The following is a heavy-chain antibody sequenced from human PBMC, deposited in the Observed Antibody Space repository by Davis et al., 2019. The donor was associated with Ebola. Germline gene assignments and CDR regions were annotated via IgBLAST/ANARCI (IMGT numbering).Heavy chain of an antibody. D-gene: IGHD4-17*01. CDR2: IHGGNGNR. V-gene: IGHV1-3*01. CDR1: GHTFSNYA. J-gene: IGHJ4*02. Sequence: ASVKVSCKAPGHTFSNYAMHWVRQAPGQRLEWMGWIHGGNGNRKYSQKFQGRVTITADESTSTAYMELSSLRSEDTAVYYCARSSGPYGDYVFDYWGQGTLVTVSS. CDR3: ARSSGPYGDYVFDY.